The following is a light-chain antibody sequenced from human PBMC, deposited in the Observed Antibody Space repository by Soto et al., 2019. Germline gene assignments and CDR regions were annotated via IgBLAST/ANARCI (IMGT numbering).Light chain of an antibody. CDR1: QSVSSSY. V-gene: IGKV3-20*01. J-gene: IGKJ1*01. CDR3: QQYAGSPRT. Sequence: EIVLTQSPGTLSLSPGERGTLSCRASQSVSSSYLAWYQQKPGQAPRLLIYGASSRATGIPDRFSGSGSGTDFILTSSTLEDEDCAVYYCQQYAGSPRTFGQGTKVEIK. CDR2: GAS.